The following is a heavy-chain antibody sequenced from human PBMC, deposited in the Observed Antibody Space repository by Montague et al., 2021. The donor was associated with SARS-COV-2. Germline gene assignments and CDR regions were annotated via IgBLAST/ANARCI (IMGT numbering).Heavy chain of an antibody. CDR3: ARRYQLRFLEWSSRQSTFDY. CDR2: INHSGST. V-gene: IGHV4-34*01. Sequence: SETLSLTCAVYGGPFSGYYWSWIRQPPGKGLEWIGEINHSGSTNYNPSLKSRVTISVDTSKNQFSLKLSSVTAADTAVYYCARRYQLRFLEWSSRQSTFDYWGQGTLVTGSS. D-gene: IGHD3-3*01. CDR1: GGPFSGYY. J-gene: IGHJ4*02.